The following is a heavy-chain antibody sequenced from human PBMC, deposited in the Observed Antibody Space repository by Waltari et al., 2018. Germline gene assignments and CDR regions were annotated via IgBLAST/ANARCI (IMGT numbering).Heavy chain of an antibody. V-gene: IGHV1-69*02. CDR2: IIPILGIA. CDR1: GGTFSSYP. J-gene: IGHJ3*02. CDR3: AIRGGDAFDI. Sequence: QVQLVQSGAAVKQPGSSVQVPCKASGGTFSSYPSRRVRQAPGQGLEWMGRIIPILGIANYAQKFQGRVTITADKSTSTAYMELSSLRSEDTAVYYCAIRGGDAFDIWGQGTMVTVSS. D-gene: IGHD3-16*01.